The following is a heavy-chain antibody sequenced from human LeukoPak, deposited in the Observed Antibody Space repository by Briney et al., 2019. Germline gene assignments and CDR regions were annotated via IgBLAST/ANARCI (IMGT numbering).Heavy chain of an antibody. Sequence: GGSLRLSCAASGFTFDDYGMSWVRQAPGKGLEWVSGINWNGGSTGYADSVKGRFTISRDNAKNSQYLQMNSLRAEDTALYHCAGEYYGTTRNAFDIWGQGTMVTVSS. CDR2: INWNGGST. CDR1: GFTFDDYG. V-gene: IGHV3-20*01. CDR3: AGEYYGTTRNAFDI. J-gene: IGHJ3*02. D-gene: IGHD4-17*01.